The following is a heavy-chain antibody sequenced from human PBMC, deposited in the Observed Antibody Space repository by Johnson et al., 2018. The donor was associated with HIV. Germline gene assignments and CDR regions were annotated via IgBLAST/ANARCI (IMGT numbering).Heavy chain of an antibody. J-gene: IGHJ3*02. CDR2: ISGSDGAI. CDR3: ARSVNAGRPFDI. Sequence: VQLVESGGSVVRPGGSLRLSCAASGFSFNDYGMNWVRQVPGKGLEWVSYISGSDGAIWYADSVKGRFTVSRDNAKNSFYLQMNSLRAEDTAVYYCARSVNAGRPFDIWGQGTLVTVSS. D-gene: IGHD2-8*01. V-gene: IGHV3-48*04. CDR1: GFSFNDYG.